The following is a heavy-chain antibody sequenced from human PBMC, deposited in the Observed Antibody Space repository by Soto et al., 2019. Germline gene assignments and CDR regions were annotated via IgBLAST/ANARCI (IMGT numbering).Heavy chain of an antibody. Sequence: SETLSLTCIGSGGSISSYDWNWIRQPAGKGLEWIGRIYTSGSTYYNPSLKGRLAMSVDTSKNKFSLRLSSVTAADTAVYFCAGEQGYFSGVDVWGQGTTV. D-gene: IGHD1-26*01. J-gene: IGHJ6*02. CDR2: IYTSGST. CDR1: GGSISSYD. CDR3: AGEQGYFSGVDV. V-gene: IGHV4-4*07.